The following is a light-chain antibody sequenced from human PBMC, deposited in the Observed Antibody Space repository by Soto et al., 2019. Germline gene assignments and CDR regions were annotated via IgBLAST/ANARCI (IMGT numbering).Light chain of an antibody. CDR1: HDISTF. CDR3: QQRDKWPIT. J-gene: IGKJ5*01. CDR2: EAS. V-gene: IGKV1-9*01. Sequence: DIQLTQSPSLLSASIGDRVTITCRASHDISTFLAWYQQKPGKAPKLLIYEASTLQSGVPSRFSGSGSGTEFTLTISGLLPEDFSVYYCQQRDKWPITFGQGTRLEIK.